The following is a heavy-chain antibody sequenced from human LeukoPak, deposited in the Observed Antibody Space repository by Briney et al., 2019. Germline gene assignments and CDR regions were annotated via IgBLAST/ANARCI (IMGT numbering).Heavy chain of an antibody. D-gene: IGHD1-26*01. CDR1: GFTFDDHG. V-gene: IGHV3-20*04. J-gene: IGHJ6*03. Sequence: GGSLRLSCAASGFTFDDHGMNWVRQAPGKGLEWVSGISWNGGTTGYADSVKGRFTISRDNAKNSLYLQMNSLRAEDTAVYYCARKGELLTYYYYYYYMDVWGKGTTVTVSS. CDR2: ISWNGGTT. CDR3: ARKGELLTYYYYYYYMDV.